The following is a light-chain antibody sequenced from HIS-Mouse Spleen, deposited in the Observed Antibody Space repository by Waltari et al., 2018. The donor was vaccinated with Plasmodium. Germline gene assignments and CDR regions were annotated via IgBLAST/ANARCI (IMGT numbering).Light chain of an antibody. CDR1: ALPKQY. CDR3: CSYAGSSTLV. Sequence: SYELTQPPSVSVSPGQTARITCPGDALPKQYAYWYQQKPGQAPVLVLYKDRERPSGIPERFSGSSSGTTVTLTISGVQAEDEADYYCCSYAGSSTLVFGGGTKLTVL. CDR2: KDR. J-gene: IGLJ2*01. V-gene: IGLV3-25*03.